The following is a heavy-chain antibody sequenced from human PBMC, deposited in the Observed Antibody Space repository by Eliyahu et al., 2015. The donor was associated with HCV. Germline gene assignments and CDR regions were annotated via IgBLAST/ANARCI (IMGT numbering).Heavy chain of an antibody. V-gene: IGHV3-7*01. CDR3: ARVSRRFPWYYFDY. D-gene: IGHD2-8*01. Sequence: EVQLVESGGGLVQPGGSLRLSCAASGFTFSNYWMSWVRQXPETGLEWVANIKKDGSEKYYVDSVKGRFTISRDNAKNSLYLQMNSLRAEDTAVYYCARVSRRFPWYYFDYWGQGTLVTVSS. J-gene: IGHJ4*02. CDR1: GFTFSNYW. CDR2: IKKDGSEK.